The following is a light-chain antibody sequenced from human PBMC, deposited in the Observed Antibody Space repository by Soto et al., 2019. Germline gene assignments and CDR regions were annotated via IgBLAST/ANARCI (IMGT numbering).Light chain of an antibody. CDR2: GAS. V-gene: IGKV3-15*01. Sequence: EIVMTQSPSTLSVSPGERATLSCGASQSVTSNLAWYQQKNGRAPRLLIYGASTRATGIPARFSGSLYGTEFNLTISSLQSEDFGVYYCQQYNNWPLTFGGGTKVDIK. J-gene: IGKJ4*01. CDR1: QSVTSN. CDR3: QQYNNWPLT.